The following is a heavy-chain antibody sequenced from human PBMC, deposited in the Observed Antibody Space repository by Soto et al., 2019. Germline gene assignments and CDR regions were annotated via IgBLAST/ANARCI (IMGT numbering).Heavy chain of an antibody. CDR1: GGSISSSSYY. CDR2: IYYSGST. J-gene: IGHJ6*02. D-gene: IGHD3-3*01. CDR3: ASQIPDNYDFWSGFYYYYYYGMDV. Sequence: QLQLQESGPGLVKPSETLSLTCTVSGGSISSSSYYWGWIRQPPGKGLEWIGSIYYSGSTYYNPSLKSRVTISVDTSKNQFSLKLSSVTAADTAVYYCASQIPDNYDFWSGFYYYYYYGMDVWGQGTTVTVSS. V-gene: IGHV4-39*01.